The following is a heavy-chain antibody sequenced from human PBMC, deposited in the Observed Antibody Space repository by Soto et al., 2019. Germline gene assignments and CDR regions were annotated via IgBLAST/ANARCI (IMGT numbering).Heavy chain of an antibody. Sequence: EVQLLESGGGLVQPGGSLRLSCAASGFTFNNYPMNWVRQSPGKWLEWVSAISASGGSTYYAGTVKGRFTISRYSSKNTLSLQINNLGAEDTAVYYCAKEGSCSSMSLRPCFLDQWGQGTLVTVSS. V-gene: IGHV3-23*01. J-gene: IGHJ4*02. CDR1: GFTFNNYP. CDR2: ISASGGST. CDR3: AKEGSCSSMSLRPCFLDQ. D-gene: IGHD6-13*01.